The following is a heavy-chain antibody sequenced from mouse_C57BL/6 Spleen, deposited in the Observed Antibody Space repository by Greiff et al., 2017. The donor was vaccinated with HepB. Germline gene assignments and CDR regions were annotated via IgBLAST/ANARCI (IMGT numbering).Heavy chain of an antibody. V-gene: IGHV1-64*01. Sequence: QVQLQQPGAELVKPGASVKLSCKASGYTFTSYWMHWVKQRPGQGLEWIGMIHPNSGSTNYNEKFKSKATLTVDKSSSTAYMQLSSLTSEDSAVYYCASQRALRYFDVWGTGTTVTVSS. J-gene: IGHJ1*03. CDR1: GYTFTSYW. D-gene: IGHD3-1*01. CDR3: ASQRALRYFDV. CDR2: IHPNSGST.